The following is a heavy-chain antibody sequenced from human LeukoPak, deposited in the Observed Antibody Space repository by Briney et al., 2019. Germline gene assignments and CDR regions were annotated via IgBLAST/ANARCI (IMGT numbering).Heavy chain of an antibody. CDR2: ISAYNANT. D-gene: IGHD6-13*01. Sequence: SVKVSCKASGYTFTGHYMLWVRQAPAQGLEGMGWISAYNANTNYEQKLQRKVTMPTNSSTITAYMQPGSLRSDDTAVYYCARDVFFGSWSLKYYYYMDVWGKGTTVTVSS. J-gene: IGHJ6*03. CDR3: ARDVFFGSWSLKYYYYMDV. V-gene: IGHV1-18*04. CDR1: GYTFTGHY.